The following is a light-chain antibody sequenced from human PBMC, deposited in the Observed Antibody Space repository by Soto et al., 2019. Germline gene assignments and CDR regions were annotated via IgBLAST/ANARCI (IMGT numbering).Light chain of an antibody. CDR1: QTIASNY. CDR2: GAS. CDR3: QQYTNSRWT. V-gene: IGKV3-20*01. J-gene: IGKJ1*01. Sequence: ETVLTQSPGTLSLSPGERVTLSCRASQTIASNYFAWYQQGPGQAPRLLMNGASTRATGVPDRFSGSGSGTDFTLTISRLEPEDFAVYYCQQYTNSRWTFGQGTKVDIK.